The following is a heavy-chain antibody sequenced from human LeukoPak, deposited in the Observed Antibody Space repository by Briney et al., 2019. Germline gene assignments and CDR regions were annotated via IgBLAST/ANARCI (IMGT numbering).Heavy chain of an antibody. CDR2: IKQDGSEK. D-gene: IGHD3-10*01. CDR3: ARSAVGVRGFYYMDV. CDR1: GFTFSSYW. V-gene: IGHV3-7*03. Sequence: GGSLRLSCAASGFTFSSYWMSWVRQAPGKGLEWVANIKQDGSEKYYVDSVKGRFTISRDNSKNTLYLQMNSLRAEDTAVYYFARSAVGVRGFYYMDVWGKGTTVTISS. J-gene: IGHJ6*03.